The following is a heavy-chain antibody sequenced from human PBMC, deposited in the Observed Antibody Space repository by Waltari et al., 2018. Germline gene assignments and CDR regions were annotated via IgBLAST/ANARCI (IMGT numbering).Heavy chain of an antibody. V-gene: IGHV4-59*01. J-gene: IGHJ4*02. Sequence: QVQLQESGPGLVKPSETLSLTCTVSGGSISSYYLSWIRQPPGKGLEWIGYIYYSGSTNYNPSLKSRVTISVDTSKNQFSLKLSSVTAADTAVYYCARGGRQLVDYWGQGTLVTVSS. CDR2: IYYSGST. CDR3: ARGGRQLVDY. D-gene: IGHD6-13*01. CDR1: GGSISSYY.